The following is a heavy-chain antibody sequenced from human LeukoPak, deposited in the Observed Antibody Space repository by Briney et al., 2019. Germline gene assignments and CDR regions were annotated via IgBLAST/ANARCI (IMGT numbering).Heavy chain of an antibody. Sequence: GASVKVSCKASGGTFSSYAISWVRQAPGQGLEWMGGIIPIFGTANYAQKFQGRVTITTDESTSTAYVELSSLRSEDTAVYYCARERSEYCSSTSCYNLDYWGQGTLVTVSS. D-gene: IGHD2-2*02. J-gene: IGHJ4*02. V-gene: IGHV1-69*05. CDR3: ARERSEYCSSTSCYNLDY. CDR1: GGTFSSYA. CDR2: IIPIFGTA.